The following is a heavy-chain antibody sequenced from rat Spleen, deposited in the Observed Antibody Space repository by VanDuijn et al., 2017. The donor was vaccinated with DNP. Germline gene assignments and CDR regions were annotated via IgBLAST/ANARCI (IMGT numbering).Heavy chain of an antibody. V-gene: IGHV5-7*01. J-gene: IGHJ2*01. CDR1: GFTFSNYY. CDR3: TRRAYYFDY. Sequence: EVQLVESEGGLVQPGGSLKLSCAASGFTFSNYYMAWVRQAPKKGLEWVATVSATGSRTYYLDSVKGRFTISRDNAESSLYLQMNSLESEDTATYYCTRRAYYFDYWGQGVMVTVSS. CDR2: VSATGSRT.